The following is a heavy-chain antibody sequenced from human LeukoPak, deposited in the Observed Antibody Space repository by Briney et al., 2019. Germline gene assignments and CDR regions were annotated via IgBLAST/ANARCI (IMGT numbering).Heavy chain of an antibody. CDR3: ARSREYYDSSGYYYEGLKY. Sequence: GESLKISCKGSGYSFTSYWIGWVRQMPGKGLEWMGIIYPGDSDTRYSPSFQGQVTISADKSISTAYLQWSGPKASDTAMYYCARSREYYDSSGYYYEGLKYWGQGTLVTVSS. CDR1: GYSFTSYW. J-gene: IGHJ4*02. V-gene: IGHV5-51*01. CDR2: IYPGDSDT. D-gene: IGHD3-22*01.